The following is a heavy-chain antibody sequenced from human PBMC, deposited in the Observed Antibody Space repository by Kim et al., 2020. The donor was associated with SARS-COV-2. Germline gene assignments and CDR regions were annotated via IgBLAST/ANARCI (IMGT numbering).Heavy chain of an antibody. J-gene: IGHJ4*02. CDR3: ARGAYSGSGSGDFFY. Sequence: SEGLQGRVTVTRDASANTAYMELRSLRSEDTAIYYCARGAYSGSGSGDFFYWGQGTLVTVSS. D-gene: IGHD3-10*01. V-gene: IGHV1-3*01.